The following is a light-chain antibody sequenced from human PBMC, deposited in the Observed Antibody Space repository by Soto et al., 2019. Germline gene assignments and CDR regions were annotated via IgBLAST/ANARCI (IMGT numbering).Light chain of an antibody. CDR3: QSYDSSRSGVV. V-gene: IGLV1-40*01. J-gene: IGLJ2*01. CDR2: GNS. CDR1: SSNIGAGYD. Sequence: QSVLTQSPSVSGAPGQRVTISCTGSSSNIGAGYDVHWYQQLPGTAPKLLIYGNSNRPSGVPDRFSGSKSGTSASLAITGLQAEDEADYYCQSYDSSRSGVVFGGGTQLTVL.